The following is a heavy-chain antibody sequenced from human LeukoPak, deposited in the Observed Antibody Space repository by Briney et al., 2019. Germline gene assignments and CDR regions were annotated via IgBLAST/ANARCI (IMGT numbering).Heavy chain of an antibody. CDR2: ISSSSSTI. V-gene: IGHV3-48*01. CDR1: GFTFSSYS. D-gene: IGHD1-26*01. Sequence: PGGSLRLSCAASGFTFSSYSVNWVRQAPGKGLEWVSYISSSSSTIYYADSVKGRFTISRDNAKNSLYLQMNSLRAEDTAVYYCDKGATHFDYWGQGTLVTVSS. CDR3: DKGATHFDY. J-gene: IGHJ4*02.